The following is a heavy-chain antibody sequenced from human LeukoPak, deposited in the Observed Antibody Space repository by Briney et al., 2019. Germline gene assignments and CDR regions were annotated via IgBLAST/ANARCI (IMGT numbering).Heavy chain of an antibody. J-gene: IGHJ4*02. D-gene: IGHD4-11*01. V-gene: IGHV4-59*03. Sequence: SSETLSLTCTVSGGSFSSDYWSWIRQSPGKGLEWIGYISYSGETKYSPSLKSRVTMSGDRSKNTFSLRMTSVTAADTAVYFCANPPSGNYGPPLDYWGQGTLVTVSS. CDR1: GGSFSSDY. CDR3: ANPPSGNYGPPLDY. CDR2: ISYSGET.